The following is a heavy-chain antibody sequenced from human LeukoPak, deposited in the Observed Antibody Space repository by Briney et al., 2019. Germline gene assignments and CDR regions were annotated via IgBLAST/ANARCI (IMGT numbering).Heavy chain of an antibody. CDR2: IYSGGNT. V-gene: IGHV3-53*04. CDR3: ARDLATVRDS. J-gene: IGHJ4*02. Sequence: GGSLRLSCAVSGFTVSSNYMNWVRQAPGKGLEWVSVIYSGGNTYYADSVKGRFTISRHNSQNTVYLQMNSLRVEDTAVYYCARDLATVRDSWGQGTLVTVSS. CDR1: GFTVSSNY. D-gene: IGHD4-17*01.